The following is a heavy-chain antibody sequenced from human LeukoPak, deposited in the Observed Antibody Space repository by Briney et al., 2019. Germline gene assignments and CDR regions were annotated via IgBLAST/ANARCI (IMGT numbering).Heavy chain of an antibody. CDR3: ARAICSGGSCAIDY. CDR1: GFTVSSNY. D-gene: IGHD2-15*01. CDR2: IYSGGST. J-gene: IGHJ4*02. Sequence: PGGSLRLSCAASGFTVSSNYMSWVRRAPGKGLEWVSVIYSGGSTYYADSVKGRFTISRDNSKNTLYLQMNSLRAEDTAVYYCARAICSGGSCAIDYWGQGTLVTVSS. V-gene: IGHV3-53*01.